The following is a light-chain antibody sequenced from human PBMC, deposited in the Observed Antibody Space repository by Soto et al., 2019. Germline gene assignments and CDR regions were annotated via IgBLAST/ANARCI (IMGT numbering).Light chain of an antibody. Sequence: QSALTQPRSVSGAPGQSVTISCTGTSSDVGGYNYVSWYQQHPGKAPKLMIYDVSKRPSGVPDRFSGSKSGNTASLTISGLQAEDEADYYCCSYAVSYAHYVVGNGTKVTVL. J-gene: IGLJ1*01. CDR2: DVS. CDR1: SSDVGGYNY. V-gene: IGLV2-11*01. CDR3: CSYAVSYAHYV.